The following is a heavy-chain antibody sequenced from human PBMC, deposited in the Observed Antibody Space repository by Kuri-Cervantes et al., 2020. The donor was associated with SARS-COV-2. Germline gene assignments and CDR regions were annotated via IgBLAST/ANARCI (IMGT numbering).Heavy chain of an antibody. V-gene: IGHV1-18*04. Sequence: ASVKVSCKGSGYSFTSYWIGWVRQAPGQGLEWMGWISAYNGNTNYAQKLQGRVTMTTDTSTSTAYMELRSLRSDDTAVYYCARDLGQLGRAIDYWGQGTLVTVYS. CDR1: GYSFTSYW. J-gene: IGHJ4*02. D-gene: IGHD6-6*01. CDR3: ARDLGQLGRAIDY. CDR2: ISAYNGNT.